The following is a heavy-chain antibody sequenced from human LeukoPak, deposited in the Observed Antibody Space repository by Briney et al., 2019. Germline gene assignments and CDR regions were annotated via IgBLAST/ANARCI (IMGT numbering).Heavy chain of an antibody. J-gene: IGHJ6*02. D-gene: IGHD3/OR15-3a*01. V-gene: IGHV3-13*01. CDR1: GFTLSDYD. Sequence: GGSLRLSCAASGFTLSDYDIHWVRQAIGKGLDWVSGLGSAGDKYHAGSERGRFTISREDAENSVYLQMNGLRPEDTAIYYCARAKRETSTRPWTSGMDVWGQGATVTVSS. CDR2: LGSAGDK. CDR3: ARAKRETSTRPWTSGMDV.